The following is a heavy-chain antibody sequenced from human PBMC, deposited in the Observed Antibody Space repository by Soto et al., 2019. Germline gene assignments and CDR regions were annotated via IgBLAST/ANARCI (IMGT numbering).Heavy chain of an antibody. J-gene: IGHJ5*02. CDR1: GFTVSSNY. CDR3: ARGRQLVFRFDP. D-gene: IGHD6-6*01. CDR2: IYSGGTT. V-gene: IGHV3-66*01. Sequence: ELQLVESGGGLVQPGGSLRLSCAASGFTVSSNYMSWVRQAPGKGLEWVSVIYSGGTTYYADSVKGRFTISRDNSKNTLYLQMNSLRPEDTAVYYCARGRQLVFRFDPWGQGTLVTVSS.